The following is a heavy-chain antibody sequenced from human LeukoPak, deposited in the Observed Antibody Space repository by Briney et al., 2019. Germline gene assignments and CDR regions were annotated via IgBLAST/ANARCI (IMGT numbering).Heavy chain of an antibody. CDR2: VNPNNGDT. V-gene: IGHV1-2*02. J-gene: IGHJ6*03. CDR1: GYTFTGYY. D-gene: IGHD3-3*02. CDR3: GRGHFSPLYYMDG. Sequence: ASVKVSCKASGYTFTGYYIYWVRQAPGQGLEWVGWVNPNNGDTHYAQKIQGRVTITKHTSISTAYMELSSLRSEDTAVYCCGRGHFSPLYYMDGWGKGTTVTVSS.